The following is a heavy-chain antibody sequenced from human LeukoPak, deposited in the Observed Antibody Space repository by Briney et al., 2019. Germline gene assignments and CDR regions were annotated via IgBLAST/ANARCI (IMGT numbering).Heavy chain of an antibody. D-gene: IGHD3-10*01. CDR1: GFTFSSYA. V-gene: IGHV3-23*01. CDR2: ISGSGGST. J-gene: IGHJ4*02. CDR3: ATGYYFDSGSYGYLDY. Sequence: GGSLRLSCAASGFTFSSYAINWVRQAPGKGLEWVSAISGSGGSTYTADSVKGRFTISRDNSENTLYLQMDSLRAEDTAVYYCATGYYFDSGSYGYLDYWGQGTLVTVSS.